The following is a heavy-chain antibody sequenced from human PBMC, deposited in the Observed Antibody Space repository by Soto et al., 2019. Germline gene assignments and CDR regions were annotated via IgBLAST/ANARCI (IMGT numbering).Heavy chain of an antibody. Sequence: KVSCKASGGTFSSYAISWVRQAPGQGLEWMGGIIPVFGTGIYAQKFQGRVTITADKSTNTAYMELSSLRSEDTAVYFCARVGGTGGYTYGLDYWGQGTLVTVSS. CDR3: ARVGGTGGYTYGLDY. D-gene: IGHD5-18*01. J-gene: IGHJ4*02. V-gene: IGHV1-69*06. CDR2: IIPVFGTG. CDR1: GGTFSSYA.